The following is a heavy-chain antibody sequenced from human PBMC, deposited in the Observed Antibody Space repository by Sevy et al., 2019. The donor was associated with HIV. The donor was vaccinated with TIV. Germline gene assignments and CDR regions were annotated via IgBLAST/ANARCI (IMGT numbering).Heavy chain of an antibody. J-gene: IGHJ1*01. CDR3: AKRQTYYYDSSGYLEYFQH. CDR2: ISGSGGST. CDR1: GFTFSSYA. Sequence: GESLKISCAASGFTFSSYAMSWVRQAPGKGLEWVSAISGSGGSTYYADSVKGRFTISRDNSKNTLYLQMNSLRAEDTAVYYCAKRQTYYYDSSGYLEYFQHWGQGTLVTVSS. D-gene: IGHD3-22*01. V-gene: IGHV3-23*01.